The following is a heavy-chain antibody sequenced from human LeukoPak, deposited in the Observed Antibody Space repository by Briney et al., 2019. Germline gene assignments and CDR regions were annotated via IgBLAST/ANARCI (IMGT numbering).Heavy chain of an antibody. CDR3: AGSTNPYYLDY. CDR1: GLTVSSNY. J-gene: IGHJ4*02. Sequence: GGSPRLSCAASGLTVSSNYLGWVRQAPGKGLEWVSLLYSDYNTYYADSVKGRFTISRDNSRNTLFLQMNSLRDEDTAVYYCAGSTNPYYLDYWGQGTLVTVSS. D-gene: IGHD1-14*01. V-gene: IGHV3-53*01. CDR2: LYSDYNT.